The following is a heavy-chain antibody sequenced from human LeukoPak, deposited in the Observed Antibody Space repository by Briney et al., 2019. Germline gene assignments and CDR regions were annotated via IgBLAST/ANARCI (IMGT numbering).Heavy chain of an antibody. Sequence: ASVKVSFKASGFTITGAYMHWVRQAPGQGLERMGWINPNSGETRYEQKFQGRVTMTRDTSIDTVHMELGSLTSDDTAVYYCARVLFNSGYDSWGQGTLVTVSS. CDR3: ARVLFNSGYDS. CDR2: INPNSGET. V-gene: IGHV1-2*02. J-gene: IGHJ5*01. CDR1: GFTITGAY. D-gene: IGHD3-9*01.